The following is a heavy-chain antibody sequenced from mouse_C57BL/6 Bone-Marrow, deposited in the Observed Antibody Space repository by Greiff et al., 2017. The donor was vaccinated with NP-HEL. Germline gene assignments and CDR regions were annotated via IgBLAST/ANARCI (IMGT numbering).Heavy chain of an antibody. D-gene: IGHD1-1*01. V-gene: IGHV1-52*01. Sequence: QVQLQQSGAELVKPGSSVKLSCTASGYTFTSYCLHWVKQRPLQGLQWIGSINPYDGDTHYNQKFKDKATLTVDKSASTAYLQLSSLTSEDSAVYYGSRGYDDGPYWYFDVGGTGTTVTVSS. J-gene: IGHJ1*03. CDR2: INPYDGDT. CDR3: SRGYDDGPYWYFDV. CDR1: GYTFTSYC.